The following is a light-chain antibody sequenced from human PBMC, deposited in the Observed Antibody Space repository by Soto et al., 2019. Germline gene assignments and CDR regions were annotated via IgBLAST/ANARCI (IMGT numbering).Light chain of an antibody. CDR2: AAS. Sequence: AVQMTQSPSSLSASVGDRVTITCQASQGIRNDLGWYQQNPGKAPKLLIYAASRLQSGVPSRFSGSGSGTEFTLTISSLQPEDFATSYCLQDNNDPRTFGGGTKGEIK. CDR3: LQDNNDPRT. J-gene: IGKJ4*01. CDR1: QGIRND. V-gene: IGKV1-6*01.